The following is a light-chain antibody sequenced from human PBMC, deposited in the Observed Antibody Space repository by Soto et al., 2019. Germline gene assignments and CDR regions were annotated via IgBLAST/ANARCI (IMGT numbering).Light chain of an antibody. CDR3: QSYDSSLSVV. V-gene: IGLV1-40*01. CDR1: SSNIGAGYD. CDR2: GNS. J-gene: IGLJ2*01. Sequence: QSVLTQPPSVSGAPGQRVTISCTGSSSNIGAGYDVHWYQQLPGTAPKLLIYGNSNRPSGVPDRFSASKSGTSVSLAITGLQADDVADYYCQSYDSSLSVVFGGGTKLTVL.